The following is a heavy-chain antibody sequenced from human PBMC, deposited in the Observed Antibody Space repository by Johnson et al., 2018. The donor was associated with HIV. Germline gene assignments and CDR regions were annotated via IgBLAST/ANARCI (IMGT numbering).Heavy chain of an antibody. D-gene: IGHD1-1*01. J-gene: IGHJ3*01. Sequence: QMLLVESGGGVVQPGGSLRLSCVASGFTFSSYGMPWVRQAPGKGLEWVAFIGDDGSNKYYGDSVKGRFAISRDNADNSLYLQMNSLRVEDTALYFCATVWRNEGRHSFDVWGLGTMVTVSS. CDR1: GFTFSSYG. CDR3: ATVWRNEGRHSFDV. CDR2: IGDDGSNK. V-gene: IGHV3-30*02.